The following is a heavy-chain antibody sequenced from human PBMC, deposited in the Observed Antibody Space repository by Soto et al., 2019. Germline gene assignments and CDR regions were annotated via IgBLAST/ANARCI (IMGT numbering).Heavy chain of an antibody. CDR1: GFTFSSYA. CDR2: ISGSGGST. D-gene: IGHD3-3*01. CDR3: AKRGGVRFLEWLPRHFDY. Sequence: GGSLRLSCAASGFTFSSYAMSWVRQAPGKGLEWVSAISGSGGSTYYADSVKGRFTISRDNSKNTLYLQMNSLRAEDTAVYYCAKRGGVRFLEWLPRHFDYWGQGTLVTVSS. J-gene: IGHJ4*02. V-gene: IGHV3-23*01.